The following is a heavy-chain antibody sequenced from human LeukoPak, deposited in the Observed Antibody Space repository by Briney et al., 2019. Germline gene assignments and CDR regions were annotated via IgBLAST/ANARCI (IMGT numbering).Heavy chain of an antibody. V-gene: IGHV4-34*12. Sequence: PSETLSLTCAFYGGSFSGYDWSWIRQPPGKGLEWIGNIFYSGSTYYSPSLKSRVTISLDTSRNQFSLKLTSVTAADTAVYYCAKSNGYGLVDIWGQGTMVTVSS. J-gene: IGHJ3*02. CDR1: GGSFSGYD. D-gene: IGHD3-10*01. CDR2: IFYSGST. CDR3: AKSNGYGLVDI.